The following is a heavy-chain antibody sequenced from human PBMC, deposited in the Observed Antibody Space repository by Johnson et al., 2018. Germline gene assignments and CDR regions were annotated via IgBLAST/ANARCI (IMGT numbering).Heavy chain of an antibody. CDR1: GGTFSSYT. Sequence: QVQLVQSGAEVKKPGSSVKVSCKASGGTFSSYTISWVRQAPGQGLEWMGRIIPILGIANYAQKFQGRVTITADKSTSTAYMELSSLRSEDTAVYYCARGYFSSTSCYKDYAFDIWGQGTMVTVSS. CDR3: ARGYFSSTSCYKDYAFDI. D-gene: IGHD2-2*02. V-gene: IGHV1-69*04. J-gene: IGHJ3*02. CDR2: IIPILGIA.